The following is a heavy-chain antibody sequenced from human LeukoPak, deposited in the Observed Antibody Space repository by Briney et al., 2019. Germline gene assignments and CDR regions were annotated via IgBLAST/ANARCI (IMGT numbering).Heavy chain of an antibody. D-gene: IGHD2-2*01. CDR3: ARADIVVVPAAHKVGFDY. Sequence: PSETLSLTCAVYGGFFSGYYWSWIRQRPGKGLEWIGEINHSGSTNYNPSLKSRVTISVDTSKNQFSLKLSSVTAADTAVYYCARADIVVVPAAHKVGFDYWGQGTLVTVSS. CDR2: INHSGST. CDR1: GGFFSGYY. V-gene: IGHV4-34*01. J-gene: IGHJ4*02.